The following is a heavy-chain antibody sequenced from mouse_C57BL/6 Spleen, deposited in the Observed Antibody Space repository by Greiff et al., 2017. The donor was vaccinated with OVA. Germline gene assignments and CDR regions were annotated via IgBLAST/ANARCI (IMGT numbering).Heavy chain of an antibody. J-gene: IGHJ4*01. CDR1: GYAFSSYW. D-gene: IGHD2-4*01. CDR3: ARGDYYDYDGAIDY. CDR2: IYPGDGDT. Sequence: QVQLQQSGAELVKPGASVKISCKASGYAFSSYWMNWVKQRPGKGLEWIGQIYPGDGDTNYNGKFKGKATLTADKSSSTAYMQLSSLTSEDSAVYFCARGDYYDYDGAIDYWGQGTSVTVSS. V-gene: IGHV1-80*01.